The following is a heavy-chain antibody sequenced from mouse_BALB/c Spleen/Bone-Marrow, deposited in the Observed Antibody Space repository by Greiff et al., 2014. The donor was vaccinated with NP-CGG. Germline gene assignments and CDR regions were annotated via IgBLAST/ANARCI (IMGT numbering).Heavy chain of an antibody. J-gene: IGHJ3*01. CDR2: IDPENGDT. Sequence: VQLQQSGAELVRSGASVKLSCTASGFNIKDYYMHWVKQRPEQGLEWIGWIDPENGDTEYAPKFQGKATMTADTSSNTAYLQLSSLTSEDTAVYYCNGGYYEAWFAYWGQGTLATVSA. D-gene: IGHD2-3*01. CDR3: NGGYYEAWFAY. V-gene: IGHV14-4*02. CDR1: GFNIKDYY.